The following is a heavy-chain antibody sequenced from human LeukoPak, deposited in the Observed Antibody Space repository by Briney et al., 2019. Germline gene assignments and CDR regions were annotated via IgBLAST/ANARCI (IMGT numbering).Heavy chain of an antibody. D-gene: IGHD6-19*01. J-gene: IGHJ4*02. CDR1: GGSISSGDYY. CDR3: ARAVDSSGWPYPDY. Sequence: PSETLSLTCTVSGGSISSGDYYWSWIRQPPGKGLEWIGYIYYSGSTYYNPSLKSRVTISVDTSKNQFSLKLSSVTAAGTAVYYCARAVDSSGWPYPDYWGQGTLVTVSS. V-gene: IGHV4-30-4*01. CDR2: IYYSGST.